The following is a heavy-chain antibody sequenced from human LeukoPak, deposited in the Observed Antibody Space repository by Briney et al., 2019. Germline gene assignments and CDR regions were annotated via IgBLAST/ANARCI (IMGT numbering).Heavy chain of an antibody. CDR1: GGSFSGYY. CDR3: ARDLPYYYGSGSYYLGPDAFDI. CDR2: INHSGST. D-gene: IGHD3-10*01. Sequence: SETLSLTCAVYGGSFSGYYWSWIRQPPGKGLEWIGEINHSGSTNYNPSLTSRVTISVDTSKNQFSLKLSSVTAADTAVYYCARDLPYYYGSGSYYLGPDAFDIWGQGTMVTVSS. V-gene: IGHV4-34*01. J-gene: IGHJ3*02.